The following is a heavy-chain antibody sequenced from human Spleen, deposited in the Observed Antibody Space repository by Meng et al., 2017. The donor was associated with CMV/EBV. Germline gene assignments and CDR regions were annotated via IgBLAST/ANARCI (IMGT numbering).Heavy chain of an antibody. Sequence: GESLKISCKGSGYSFTSYWIGWVRQMPGKGLEWMGIIYPGDPDTRYSPSFQGQVTISADKSISTAYLQWSSLKASDTAMYYCARQRYYDSSGYYGDYFDYWGQGTLVTVSS. CDR3: ARQRYYDSSGYYGDYFDY. J-gene: IGHJ4*02. CDR1: GYSFTSYW. D-gene: IGHD3-22*01. V-gene: IGHV5-51*01. CDR2: IYPGDPDT.